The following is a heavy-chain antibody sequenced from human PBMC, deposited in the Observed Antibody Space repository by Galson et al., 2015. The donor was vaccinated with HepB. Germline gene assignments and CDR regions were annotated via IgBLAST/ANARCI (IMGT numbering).Heavy chain of an antibody. D-gene: IGHD3-10*01. J-gene: IGHJ6*02. CDR1: GFTFEDYA. CDR2: ISWNSDFT. CDR3: AQDLTYYYGSGSYFVGMDV. V-gene: IGHV3-9*01. Sequence: SLRLSCAASGFTFEDYAMHWVRQVPGKGLEWVSGISWNSDFTGYADSVRGRFTISRDNARYSLYLQMNSRRTEDTALYYCAQDLTYYYGSGSYFVGMDVWGQGTTVTVSS.